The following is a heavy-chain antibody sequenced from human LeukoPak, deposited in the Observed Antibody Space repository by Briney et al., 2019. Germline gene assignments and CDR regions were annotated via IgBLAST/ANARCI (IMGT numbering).Heavy chain of an antibody. CDR2: ISSSSTI. D-gene: IGHD1-26*01. J-gene: IGHJ4*02. CDR1: GFTFSSYS. V-gene: IGHV3-48*01. Sequence: GGSLRLSCAASGFTFSSYSMNWVRQAPGKGLEWVSYISSSSTIYYADSVKGRFTISRDNAKNSLYLQMNSLRPEDTAVYYCARGVGAADYWGQGTLVTVSS. CDR3: ARGVGAADY.